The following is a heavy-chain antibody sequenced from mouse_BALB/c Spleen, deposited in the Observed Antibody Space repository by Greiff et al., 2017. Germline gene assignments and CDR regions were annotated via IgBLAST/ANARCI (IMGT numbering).Heavy chain of an antibody. CDR2: ISYDGSN. CDR1: GYSITSGYY. Sequence: VQLQQSGPGLVKPSQSLSLTCSVTGYSITSGYYWNWIRQFPGNKLEWMGYISYDGSNNYNPSLKNRISITRDTSKNQFFLKLNSVTTEDTATYYCARENWDDWYFDVWGAGTTVTVSS. D-gene: IGHD4-1*01. CDR3: ARENWDDWYFDV. J-gene: IGHJ1*01. V-gene: IGHV3-6*02.